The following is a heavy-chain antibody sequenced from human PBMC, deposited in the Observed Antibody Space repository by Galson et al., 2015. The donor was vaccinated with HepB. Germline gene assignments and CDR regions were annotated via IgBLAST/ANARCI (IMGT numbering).Heavy chain of an antibody. CDR1: GFTFSSYS. CDR3: ARAIPYTSSGDY. D-gene: IGHD6-6*01. J-gene: IGHJ4*02. CDR2: ISSSSSYI. V-gene: IGHV3-21*01. Sequence: SLRLSCAASGFTFSSYSMNWVRQAPGKGLEWVSSISSSSSYIYYADSVKGRFTISRDNAKNSLYLQMNCLRAEDTAVYYCARAIPYTSSGDYWGQVTLVTVS.